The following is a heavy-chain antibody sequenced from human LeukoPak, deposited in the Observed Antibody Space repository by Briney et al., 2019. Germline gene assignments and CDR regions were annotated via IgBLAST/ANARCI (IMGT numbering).Heavy chain of an antibody. V-gene: IGHV1-2*02. CDR2: INPNSGGT. CDR3: ARLDSSGYYYYFDY. CDR1: GYTFTGYY. D-gene: IGHD3-22*01. Sequence: GASVIVSCKASGYTFTGYYMHWVRQAPGQGLEWMGWINPNSGGTNYAQKFQGGVTTTRDTSISTAYMELSRLRSDDTAVYYCARLDSSGYYYYFDYWGQGTLVTVSS. J-gene: IGHJ4*02.